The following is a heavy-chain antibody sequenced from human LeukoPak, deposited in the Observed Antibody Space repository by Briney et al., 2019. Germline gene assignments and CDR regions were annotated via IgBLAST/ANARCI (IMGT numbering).Heavy chain of an antibody. D-gene: IGHD3-22*01. CDR3: AREGFWTYYYDSSGYGEYYYYYGMDV. Sequence: SETLSLTCAVYGGSFSGYYWSWIRQPPGKGLEWIGEINHSGSTNYNPSLKSRVTISVDTSKNQFSLKLSSVTAADTAVYYCAREGFWTYYYDSSGYGEYYYYYGMDVWGQGTAVTVSS. CDR1: GGSFSGYY. CDR2: INHSGST. V-gene: IGHV4-34*01. J-gene: IGHJ6*02.